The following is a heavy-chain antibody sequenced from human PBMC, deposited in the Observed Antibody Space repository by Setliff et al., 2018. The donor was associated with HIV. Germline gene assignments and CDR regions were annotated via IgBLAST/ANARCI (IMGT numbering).Heavy chain of an antibody. CDR3: ARVSSVIELQGGDYFDS. Sequence: SETLSLTCTVSGDSISSSRSFWGWIRQSPGKGLEWIGSIYFSGSVFYNPSLNSQVIISIDTSRNQFSLKLSSVTGADTAVYYCARVSSVIELQGGDYFDSWGQGLQVTVSS. J-gene: IGHJ4*02. CDR1: GDSISSSRSF. CDR2: IYFSGSV. D-gene: IGHD1-7*01. V-gene: IGHV4-39*07.